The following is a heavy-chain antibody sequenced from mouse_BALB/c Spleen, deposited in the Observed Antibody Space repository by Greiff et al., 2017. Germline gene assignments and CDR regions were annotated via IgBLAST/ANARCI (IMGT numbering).Heavy chain of an antibody. CDR2: ISSGSSTI. Sequence: EVHLVESGGGLVQPGGSRKLSCAASGFTFSSFGMHWVRQAPEKGLEWVAYISSGSSTIYYADTVKGRFTISRDNPKNTLFLQMTSLRSEDTAMYYCARCVYDGYYMFAYWGQGTLVTVSA. D-gene: IGHD2-3*01. CDR1: GFTFSSFG. CDR3: ARCVYDGYYMFAY. V-gene: IGHV5-17*02. J-gene: IGHJ3*01.